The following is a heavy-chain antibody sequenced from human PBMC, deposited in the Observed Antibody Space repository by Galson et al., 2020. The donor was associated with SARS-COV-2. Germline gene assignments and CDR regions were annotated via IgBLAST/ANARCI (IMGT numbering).Heavy chain of an antibody. Sequence: SETLSLTCTVSGASVTGTTYYWNWIRQPAGKGLEWIGHIYSSGSANYNPSLKSRATISVDTSKSHFSLKLSSVTTADTAVYYCAGYDFWSASYSWGQGTLVAVSS. V-gene: IGHV4-61*09. CDR2: IYSSGSA. J-gene: IGHJ4*02. CDR3: AGYDFWSASYS. CDR1: GASVTGTTYY. D-gene: IGHD3-3*01.